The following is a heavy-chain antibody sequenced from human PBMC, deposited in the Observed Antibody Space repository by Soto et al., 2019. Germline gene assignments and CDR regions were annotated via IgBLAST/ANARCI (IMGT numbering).Heavy chain of an antibody. Sequence: SDTLSLTCTLSGGSISSSRYYWGWLRQPPGKGLEWIGSIYYRGGAYDNPSLKKRVTISVDTSKNQFSLKLRSLTAADKAVYSCARAPSRSGRTERAFDIWGPGTMVTVS. CDR3: ARAPSRSGRTERAFDI. CDR2: IYYRGGA. D-gene: IGHD6-25*01. CDR1: GGSISSSRYY. V-gene: IGHV4-39*01. J-gene: IGHJ3*02.